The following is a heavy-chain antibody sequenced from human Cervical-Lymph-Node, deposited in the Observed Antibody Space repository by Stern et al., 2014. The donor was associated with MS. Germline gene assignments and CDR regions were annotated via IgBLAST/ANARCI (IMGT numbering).Heavy chain of an antibody. V-gene: IGHV3-11*01. Sequence: QVQLMQSGGGLVKPGGSLRLSCAASGFTFSDYYMSWIRQAPGRGLEWISYISYDGSSIYYEESLKGRFTVSRDNAKNSLYLQMNSLTVEDTAVYYCARKGRLEYWGQGTLVTVSS. CDR2: ISYDGSSI. CDR1: GFTFSDYY. J-gene: IGHJ4*02. D-gene: IGHD6-6*01. CDR3: ARKGRLEY.